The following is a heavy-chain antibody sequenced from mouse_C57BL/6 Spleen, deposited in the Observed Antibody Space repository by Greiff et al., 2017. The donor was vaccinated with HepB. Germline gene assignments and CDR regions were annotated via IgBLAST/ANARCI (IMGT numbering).Heavy chain of an antibody. CDR1: GFTFSSYG. Sequence: EVQLQESGGDLVKPGGSLKLSCAASGFTFSSYGMSWVRQTPDKRLEWVATISSGGSYTYYPDSVKGRCTISRDNAKNTLYLQMSSLKSEDTAMYYCASYSNYGYFDVWGTGTTVTVSS. CDR2: ISSGGSYT. CDR3: ASYSNYGYFDV. J-gene: IGHJ1*03. D-gene: IGHD2-5*01. V-gene: IGHV5-6*01.